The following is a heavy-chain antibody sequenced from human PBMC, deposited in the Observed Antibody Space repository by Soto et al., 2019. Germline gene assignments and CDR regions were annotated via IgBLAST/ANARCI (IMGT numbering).Heavy chain of an antibody. Sequence: PLSLNRTITGASTSSGGHYRSSIRQHPRKGLECDGYIYYSGSTYYTPSLKSRVTISVYTPKNQFSLKLSYVTAADTAVYYFSRESGVEPGAITSFDIWGQGTMVT. V-gene: IGHV4-31*03. CDR2: IYYSGST. J-gene: IGHJ3*02. D-gene: IGHD2-2*02. CDR1: GASTSSGGHY. CDR3: SRESGVEPGAITSFDI.